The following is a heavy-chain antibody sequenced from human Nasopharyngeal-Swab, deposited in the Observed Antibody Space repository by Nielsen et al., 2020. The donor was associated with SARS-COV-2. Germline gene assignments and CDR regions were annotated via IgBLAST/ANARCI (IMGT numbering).Heavy chain of an antibody. Sequence: TPSLTRALPGDSMTTHNYYWGWTRQPPGQPPEWIGTLFYGGSTYYSRSLKSRATMSLDTSTSLFSLRLASVTAADTAVYYCARASGGYRYGLLDNWGQGSLVTVSS. V-gene: IGHV4-39*02. D-gene: IGHD5-18*01. CDR2: LFYGGST. CDR3: ARASGGYRYGLLDN. CDR1: GDSMTTHNYY. J-gene: IGHJ4*02.